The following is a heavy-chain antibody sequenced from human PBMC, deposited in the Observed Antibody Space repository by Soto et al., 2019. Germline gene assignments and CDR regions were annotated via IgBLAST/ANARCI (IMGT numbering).Heavy chain of an antibody. CDR2: ISSSSSTI. V-gene: IGHV3-48*02. J-gene: IGHJ3*02. Sequence: PGGSLRLSCAASGFTFSSYSMNWVRQAPGKGLEWVSYISSSSSTIYYADSVKGRFTISKDNAKNSLYLQMNSLRDEDTAVYYCASIYYDSSGYDDAFDIWGQGTMVTVSS. CDR1: GFTFSSYS. D-gene: IGHD3-22*01. CDR3: ASIYYDSSGYDDAFDI.